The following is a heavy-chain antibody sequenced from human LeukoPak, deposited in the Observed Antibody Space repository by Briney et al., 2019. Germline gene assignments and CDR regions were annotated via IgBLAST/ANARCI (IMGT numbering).Heavy chain of an antibody. J-gene: IGHJ4*02. CDR1: GFTFSSYA. D-gene: IGHD2-2*01. Sequence: PGGSLRLPCAASGFTFSSYAMSWVRQAPGKGLEWVSAISGSGGSTYYADSVKGRFTISRDNSKNTLYLQMNSLRAEDTAVYYCAKEDCSSTSCYEDAPFDYWGQGTLVTVSS. CDR3: AKEDCSSTSCYEDAPFDY. CDR2: ISGSGGST. V-gene: IGHV3-23*01.